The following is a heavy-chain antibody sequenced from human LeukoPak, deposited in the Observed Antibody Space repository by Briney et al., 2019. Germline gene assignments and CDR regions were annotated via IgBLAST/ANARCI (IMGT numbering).Heavy chain of an antibody. Sequence: PSETLSLTCTVSGGSISSYYWSWIRQPPGKGLEWIGYIYYSGSTNYNPSLKSRVTISVDTSKNQFSLKLSSVTAADTAVYYCARRIAVAADFDYWGQGTLVTVSS. CDR2: IYYSGST. D-gene: IGHD6-19*01. V-gene: IGHV4-59*01. J-gene: IGHJ4*02. CDR3: ARRIAVAADFDY. CDR1: GGSISSYY.